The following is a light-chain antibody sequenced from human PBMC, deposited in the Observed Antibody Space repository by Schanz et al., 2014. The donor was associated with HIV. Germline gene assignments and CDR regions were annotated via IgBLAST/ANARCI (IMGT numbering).Light chain of an antibody. CDR2: DVN. V-gene: IGLV2-14*03. CDR1: SADIGAHKS. CDR3: CSCPSRSCLM. Sequence: QSALTQPASVSGSPGQSIIISGKGTSADIGAHKSAPRYQQHPGKAPKLIIYDVNNRPSGVSNRFSGSKSGNTASLTFSGLQAEDEADYYCCSCPSRSCLMFGGGTKLTVL. J-gene: IGLJ3*02.